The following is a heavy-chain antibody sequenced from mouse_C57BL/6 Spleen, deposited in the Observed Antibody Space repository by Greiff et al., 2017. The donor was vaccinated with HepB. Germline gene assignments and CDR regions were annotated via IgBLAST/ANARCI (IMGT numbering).Heavy chain of an antibody. J-gene: IGHJ2*01. CDR2: IHPSDSDT. D-gene: IGHD4-1*01. CDR3: ASNCARGFTY. Sequence: QVQLQQPGAELVKPGASVKVSCKASGYTFTSYWMHWVKQRPGQGLEWIGRIHPSDSDTNYHQKFKGKATLTVDNSSSTAYMQLSSLTSEDVAVYYCASNCARGFTYWGQGTTLRVSS. V-gene: IGHV1-74*01. CDR1: GYTFTSYW.